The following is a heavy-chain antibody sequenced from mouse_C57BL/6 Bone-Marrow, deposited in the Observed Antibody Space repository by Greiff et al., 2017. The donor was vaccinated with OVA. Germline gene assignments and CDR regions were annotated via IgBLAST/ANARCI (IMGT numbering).Heavy chain of an antibody. D-gene: IGHD1-1*01. CDR2: IDPEDGDT. CDR1: GFNIKDYY. Sequence: VQLKQSGAELVRPGASVKLSCTASGFNIKDYYMHWVKQRPEQGLEWIGRIDPEDGDTEYAPKFQGKATMTADTSSNTAYLQLSSLTSEDTAVYYCTNRNYYGSSCFDYWGQGTTLTVSS. V-gene: IGHV14-1*01. J-gene: IGHJ2*01. CDR3: TNRNYYGSSCFDY.